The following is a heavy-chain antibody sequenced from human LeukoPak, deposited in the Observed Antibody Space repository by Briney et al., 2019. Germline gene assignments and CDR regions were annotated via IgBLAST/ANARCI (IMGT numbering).Heavy chain of an antibody. CDR2: IHSSGGS. CDR3: ARLVSYHDF. D-gene: IGHD1-26*01. Sequence: PSETLSLTCTVSGASISIYYWSWIRHTPEKGLEWKGHIHSSGGSSYYPPLTSRLTLSIDTSRNQLSLKLPSVTAADTAVYFCARLVSYHDFWGQGALVTVSS. J-gene: IGHJ4*02. CDR1: GASISIYY. V-gene: IGHV4-4*09.